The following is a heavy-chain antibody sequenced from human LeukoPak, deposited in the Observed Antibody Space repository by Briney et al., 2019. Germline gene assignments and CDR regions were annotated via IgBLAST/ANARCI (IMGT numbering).Heavy chain of an antibody. V-gene: IGHV3-48*03. J-gene: IGHJ5*02. CDR1: GFTFSNYE. D-gene: IGHD3-22*01. CDR3: ARDLGQYYDTSDNWFDP. CDR2: ISSSGSTI. Sequence: GGSLRLSCAASGFTFSNYEMNWVRQAPGKGLEWVSYISSSGSTIYYADSVKGRFTISRDNAKNSLYLQMNSLRAEDTAVYYCARDLGQYYDTSDNWFDPWGQGTLVTVSS.